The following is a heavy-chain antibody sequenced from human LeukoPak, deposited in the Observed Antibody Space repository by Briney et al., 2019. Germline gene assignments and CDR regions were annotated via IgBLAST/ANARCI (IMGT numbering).Heavy chain of an antibody. CDR2: ISYSGST. CDR3: ARGPTVTTTDY. Sequence: SETLSLTRTVSGASVSAYYWSWIRQPPGKGLEWIGYISYSGSTNYNPSLKSRVIISVDTSKNHFSLKLTSVTAADTAVYYCARGPTVTTTDYWGQGTLVTVSS. J-gene: IGHJ4*02. D-gene: IGHD4-17*01. V-gene: IGHV4-59*02. CDR1: GASVSAYY.